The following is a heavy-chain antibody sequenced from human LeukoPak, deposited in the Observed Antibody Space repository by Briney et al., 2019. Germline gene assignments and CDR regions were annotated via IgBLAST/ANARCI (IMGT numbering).Heavy chain of an antibody. CDR2: ISGSGGST. CDR1: GFTFSSYA. CDR3: AKGIAVAPSGYFQH. V-gene: IGHV3-23*01. Sequence: GGSLRLSCAASGFTFSSYAMSWVRRAPGKGLEWVSAISGSGGSTYYADSVKGRFTISRDNSKNTLYLQMNSLRAEDTVVYYCAKGIAVAPSGYFQHWGQGTLVTVSS. J-gene: IGHJ1*01. D-gene: IGHD6-19*01.